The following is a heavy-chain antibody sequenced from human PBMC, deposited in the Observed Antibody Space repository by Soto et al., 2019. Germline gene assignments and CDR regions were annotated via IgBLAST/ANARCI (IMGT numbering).Heavy chain of an antibody. Sequence: SETLSLTCAVYGGSFSGYYWSWIRQPPGKGLEWIGEINHSGSTNYNPSLKSRVTISVDTSKNQFSLKLSSVTAADTAVYYCASSLGYCSGGSCSGRGYFDYWGQGTLVTVSS. D-gene: IGHD2-15*01. CDR2: INHSGST. V-gene: IGHV4-34*01. J-gene: IGHJ4*02. CDR3: ASSLGYCSGGSCSGRGYFDY. CDR1: GGSFSGYY.